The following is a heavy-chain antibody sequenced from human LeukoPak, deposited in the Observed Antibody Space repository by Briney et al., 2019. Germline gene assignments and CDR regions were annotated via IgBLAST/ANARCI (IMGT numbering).Heavy chain of an antibody. D-gene: IGHD3-22*01. CDR3: ATNRDYYDSSGYYVDAFDI. CDR1: GFTFSSYS. CDR2: ISSSSSTI. V-gene: IGHV3-48*01. J-gene: IGHJ3*02. Sequence: GGSLRLSCAASGFTFSSYSMNWVRQAPGKGLEWVSYISSSSSTIYYADSVKGRFTISRDNAKNSLYLQMNSLRAEDTAVYYCATNRDYYDSSGYYVDAFDIWGQGTMVTVSS.